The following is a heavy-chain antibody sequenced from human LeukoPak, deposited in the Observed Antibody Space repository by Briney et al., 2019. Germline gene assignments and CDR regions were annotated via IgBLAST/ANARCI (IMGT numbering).Heavy chain of an antibody. J-gene: IGHJ5*02. CDR3: ARDQYYYDSSGYYIWFDP. V-gene: IGHV3-7*01. D-gene: IGHD3-22*01. Sequence: GGSLRLSCAASGFTFSSYWMSWVRQAPGKGLEWVANIKQDGSEKYYVDSVKGRFTISRDNAKNSLYLQMSSLRAEDTAVYYCARDQYYYDSSGYYIWFDPWGQGTLVTVSS. CDR2: IKQDGSEK. CDR1: GFTFSSYW.